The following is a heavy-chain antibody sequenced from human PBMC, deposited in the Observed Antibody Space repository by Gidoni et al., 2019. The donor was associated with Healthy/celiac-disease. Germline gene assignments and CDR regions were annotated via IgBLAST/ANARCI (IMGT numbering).Heavy chain of an antibody. V-gene: IGHV3-23*01. D-gene: IGHD6-6*01. Sequence: EVQLLESGRGLVQPGASLRLSCAASGCPFSSHPMSWVRPAPGKGLAWVSALSGSCGSTYYADSVKGRFTISRENSKNTLYLQMNSLRAEDTAVYYCAKDLSIAARTAHYFDYWGQGTLVTVSS. J-gene: IGHJ4*02. CDR1: GCPFSSHP. CDR2: LSGSCGST. CDR3: AKDLSIAARTAHYFDY.